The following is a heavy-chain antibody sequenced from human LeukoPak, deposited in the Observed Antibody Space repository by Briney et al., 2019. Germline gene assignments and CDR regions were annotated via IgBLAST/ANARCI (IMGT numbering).Heavy chain of an antibody. CDR2: ISGDGGST. D-gene: IGHD4-11*01. CDR1: GFTFDDYA. CDR3: AKDYDYPSGFDP. J-gene: IGHJ5*02. V-gene: IGHV3-43*02. Sequence: PGGSLILSCAASGFTFDDYAMHWVRQAPGKGLEWVSLISGDGGSTYYADSVKGRFTISRDNSKNSLYLQMNSLRTEDTALYYCAKDYDYPSGFDPWGQGTLVTVSS.